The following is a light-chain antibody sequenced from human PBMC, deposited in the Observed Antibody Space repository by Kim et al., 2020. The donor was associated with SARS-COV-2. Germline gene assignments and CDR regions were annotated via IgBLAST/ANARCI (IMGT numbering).Light chain of an antibody. CDR1: NLGDKY. V-gene: IGLV3-1*01. CDR3: QAWDSSTAV. J-gene: IGLJ1*01. Sequence: VTPGQTARITGSGDNLGDKYACWYQQTPGQSPVLVIYQDSKRPSGIPERFSGSNSGNTATLTISGTQAMDEADYYCQAWDSSTAVFGTGTKVTVL. CDR2: QDS.